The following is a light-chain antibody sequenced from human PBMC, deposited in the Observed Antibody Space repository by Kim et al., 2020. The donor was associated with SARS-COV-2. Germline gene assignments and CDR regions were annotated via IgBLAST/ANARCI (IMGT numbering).Light chain of an antibody. Sequence: SASPGQTASITCPGDKLGDKYACWYQQKPGQSPVLVIYQDSKRPSGIPERFSGSNSGNTATLTISGTQAMDEADYYCQAWDSSHVVFGGGTQLTVL. CDR3: QAWDSSHVV. CDR2: QDS. J-gene: IGLJ2*01. V-gene: IGLV3-1*01. CDR1: KLGDKY.